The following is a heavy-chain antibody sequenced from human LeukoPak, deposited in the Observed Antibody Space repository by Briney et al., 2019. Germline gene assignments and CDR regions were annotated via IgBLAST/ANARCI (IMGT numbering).Heavy chain of an antibody. Sequence: SETLSLTCTVSGGSVSSSSHSWGWIRQPPGKGLEWIGEINHSGSTNYNPSLKSRVTISVDTSKNQFSLKLSSVTAADTAVYYCASLPVAGRRGDYFDYWGQGTLVTVSS. CDR1: GGSVSSSSHS. CDR3: ASLPVAGRRGDYFDY. D-gene: IGHD6-19*01. V-gene: IGHV4-39*07. J-gene: IGHJ4*02. CDR2: INHSGST.